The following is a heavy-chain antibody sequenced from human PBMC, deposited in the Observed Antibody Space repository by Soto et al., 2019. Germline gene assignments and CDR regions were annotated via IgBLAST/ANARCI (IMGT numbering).Heavy chain of an antibody. J-gene: IGHJ6*02. CDR3: TRHAIIPKLLYGMDV. CDR1: GGSVSGYY. Sequence: PXETLSLTCPVSGGSVSGYYWSWIRQPAGKGLEWLGYIFYAGTTLYNPSVQSRVSITVDTSKNQFSLKLSSVTAADTAVYYCTRHAIIPKLLYGMDVWGQGTKVTVSS. CDR2: IFYAGTT. V-gene: IGHV4-59*02. D-gene: IGHD2-2*01.